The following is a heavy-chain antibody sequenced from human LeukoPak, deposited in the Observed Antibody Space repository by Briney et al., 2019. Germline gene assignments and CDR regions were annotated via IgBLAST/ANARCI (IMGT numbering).Heavy chain of an antibody. CDR1: GGTFSSYA. J-gene: IGHJ5*02. V-gene: IGHV1-69*06. CDR2: IIPIFGTA. CDR3: ATGPSTITMVRGVGNWFDP. D-gene: IGHD3-10*01. Sequence: SVKVSCKASGGTFSSYAISWVRQAPGQGLEWMGGIIPIFGTANYAQKFQGRVTMTEDTSTDTAYMELSSLRSEDTAVYYCATGPSTITMVRGVGNWFDPWGQGTLVTVSS.